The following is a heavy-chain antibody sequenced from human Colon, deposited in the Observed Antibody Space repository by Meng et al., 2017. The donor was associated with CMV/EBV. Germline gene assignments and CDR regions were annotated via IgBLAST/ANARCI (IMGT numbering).Heavy chain of an antibody. CDR2: VDRRGST. CDR3: ARGGSGWDDNWFDP. V-gene: IGHV4-4*02. J-gene: IGHJ5*02. D-gene: IGHD6-19*01. Sequence: SETLSLTCVVSGGSISSSNWWNWARQPPGKGLEWIGEVDRRGSTKYNPSLKSRVTISVDKAKNQLSLKLSSVTAADTAVYYCARGGSGWDDNWFDPWGPGTLVTVSS. CDR1: GGSISSSNW.